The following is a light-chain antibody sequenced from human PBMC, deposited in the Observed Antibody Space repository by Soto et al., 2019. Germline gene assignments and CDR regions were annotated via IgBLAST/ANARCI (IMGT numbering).Light chain of an antibody. J-gene: IGKJ1*01. CDR1: QSLLYSNGYNY. CDR2: LGS. V-gene: IGKV2-28*01. CDR3: MQPLLTPWT. Sequence: DIVLTQSPLSLPVTPGEPASITCRSSQSLLYSNGYNYLDWYLQKPGQSPQSLIYLGSNRAPGVPASFRGSGLGTGFTLKIRRGVGEDLGVYYGMQPLLTPWTVGQGTKVQIK.